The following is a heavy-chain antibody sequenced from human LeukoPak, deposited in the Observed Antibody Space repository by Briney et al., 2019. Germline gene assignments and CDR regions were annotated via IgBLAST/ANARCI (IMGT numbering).Heavy chain of an antibody. J-gene: IGHJ4*02. CDR2: IYYTGST. V-gene: IGHV4-59*08. CDR3: ARSAFLVTAPGLYYFDY. CDR1: GGSISSLY. Sequence: NSSETLSLTCSVSGGSISSLYWSWIRQPPGKGLEWIGYIYYTGSTNYNPSLKSRVTMFVDMSKNQFSLRLSSVTAADTAVHYCARSAFLVTAPGLYYFDYWGQGTLVAVSS. D-gene: IGHD6-13*01.